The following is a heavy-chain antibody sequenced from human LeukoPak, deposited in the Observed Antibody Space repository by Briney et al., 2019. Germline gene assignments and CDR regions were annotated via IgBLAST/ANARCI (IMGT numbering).Heavy chain of an antibody. V-gene: IGHV1-18*03. J-gene: IGHJ4*02. Sequence: ASVKVSCKASRYTFSIYGINWVPQAPGQGLEWMGRITTYNGKAHYAQKFQGRVTMTTDTSTNTAFMELRSLRSDDVALYYCATDLRGNVHLDYWGQGTLVTVSS. CDR2: ITTYNGKA. CDR1: RYTFSIYG. D-gene: IGHD1-1*01. CDR3: ATDLRGNVHLDY.